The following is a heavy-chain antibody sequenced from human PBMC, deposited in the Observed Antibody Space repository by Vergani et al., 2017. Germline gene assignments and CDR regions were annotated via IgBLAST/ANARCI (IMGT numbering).Heavy chain of an antibody. CDR1: GFTFSSYA. CDR3: AKDSSRLRPHYYYYYGMDV. CDR2: ISGSGGST. V-gene: IGHV3-23*01. J-gene: IGHJ6*02. Sequence: EVQLLESGGGLVQPGGSLRLSCAASGFTFSSYAMSWVRQAPGKGLEWVSAISGSGGSTYYADSVKGRFTISRDNSKNTLYLQMNSLRAEDTAVYYCAKDSSRLRPHYYYYYGMDVWGQGTTVTVSS. D-gene: IGHD6-6*01.